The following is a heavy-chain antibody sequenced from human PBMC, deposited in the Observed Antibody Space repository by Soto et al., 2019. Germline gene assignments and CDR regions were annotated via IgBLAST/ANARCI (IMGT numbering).Heavy chain of an antibody. CDR3: ATRYYGSGTYYPADY. Sequence: QVQLVQSGAEVKKPGSSVKVSCKASGGTFSSYAISWVRQAPGQGLEWMGGIIPLYGTANYAQKFQGKVTITADEATSTAYMELTSLRSEDTALYYCATRYYGSGTYYPADYWGQGTLVTVSS. CDR2: IIPLYGTA. CDR1: GGTFSSYA. D-gene: IGHD3-10*01. J-gene: IGHJ4*02. V-gene: IGHV1-69*01.